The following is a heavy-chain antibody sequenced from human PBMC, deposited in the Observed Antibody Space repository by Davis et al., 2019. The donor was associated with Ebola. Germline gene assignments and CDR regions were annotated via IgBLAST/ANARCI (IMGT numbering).Heavy chain of an antibody. CDR3: AILRFLEWFEWFDP. J-gene: IGHJ5*02. CDR1: GFTFSSYS. Sequence: GESLKISCAASGFTFSSYSMNWVRQAPGKGLEWVSYISSSSSTIYYADSVKGRFTISRDNAKNSLYLQMNSLRAEDTAVYYCAILRFLEWFEWFDPWGQGTLVTVSS. V-gene: IGHV3-48*04. CDR2: ISSSSSTI. D-gene: IGHD3-3*01.